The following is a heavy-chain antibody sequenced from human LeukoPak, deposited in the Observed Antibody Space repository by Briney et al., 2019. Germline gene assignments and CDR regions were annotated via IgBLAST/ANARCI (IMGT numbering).Heavy chain of an antibody. D-gene: IGHD5-18*01. Sequence: GASVKVSCKASGYTFTSYDINWVGQATRQGLEWMGWRNPNSGNTGYAQKFQGRVTMTRNTSISTAYMELSSLRSEDTAVYYCARGDDTAMPGYWGQGALVTVSS. V-gene: IGHV1-8*01. CDR3: ARGDDTAMPGY. J-gene: IGHJ4*02. CDR1: GYTFTSYD. CDR2: RNPNSGNT.